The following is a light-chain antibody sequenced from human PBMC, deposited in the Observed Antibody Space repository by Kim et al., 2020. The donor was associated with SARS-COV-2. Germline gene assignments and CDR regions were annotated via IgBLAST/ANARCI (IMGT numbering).Light chain of an antibody. CDR2: GAY. Sequence: EVVLTQSPGTLSLSPGERATLSCRASQSFSSSYLSWYLQKPGQAPRLLIYGAYIRATGIPDRFSGSGSGTDFTLTISSLAPEDFAVYYCQQYGDAAYTFGQETKLEI. CDR3: QQYGDAAYT. CDR1: QSFSSSY. J-gene: IGKJ2*01. V-gene: IGKV3-20*01.